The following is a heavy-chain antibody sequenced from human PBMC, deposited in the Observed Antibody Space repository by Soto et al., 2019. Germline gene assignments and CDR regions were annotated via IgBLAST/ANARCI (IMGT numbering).Heavy chain of an antibody. V-gene: IGHV3-33*01. CDR2: IWYDGSNK. D-gene: IGHD6-13*01. CDR3: ERDSGSGGIAALDI. CDR1: GFTFSSYG. Sequence: QVQLVESGGGVVQPGRSLRLSCAASGFTFSSYGMHWVRQAPGKGLEWVAVIWYDGSNKYYADYVKGRFTISRDNSKNTLYLQMNSLRAEDTAVYYCERDSGSGGIAALDIWGQGTMVTVSS. J-gene: IGHJ3*02.